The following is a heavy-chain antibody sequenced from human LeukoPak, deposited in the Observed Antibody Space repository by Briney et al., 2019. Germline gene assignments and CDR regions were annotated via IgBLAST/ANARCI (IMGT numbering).Heavy chain of an antibody. CDR3: ARESGYSSSWYIYYYYYYMDV. D-gene: IGHD6-13*01. Sequence: GRSRRLSCTASGFIFTSYGMHWVRQAPGKGLEWVAGISYDGSNKYYADSVKGRFTISRDNSKNTLYLQMNSLRAEDTAVYYCARESGYSSSWYIYYYYYYMDVWGKGTTVTVSS. CDR1: GFIFTSYG. J-gene: IGHJ6*03. V-gene: IGHV3-30*03. CDR2: ISYDGSNK.